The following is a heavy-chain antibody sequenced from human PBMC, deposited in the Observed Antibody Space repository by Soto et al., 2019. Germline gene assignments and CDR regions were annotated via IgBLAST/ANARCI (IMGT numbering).Heavy chain of an antibody. V-gene: IGHV1-69*01. CDR3: ARGGFGAAVGLGGDS. J-gene: IGHJ4*02. D-gene: IGHD3-16*01. Sequence: QVQLVQSGAEVKKPGSSVKVSCKASGGPFRSYTITWVRQAPGQGLEWMGGFIPIFGKADYPQKLRGRVTIRAEESTKTVYMRLRSLRSEDTAVYYCARGGFGAAVGLGGDSWGQGTLVTVSS. CDR2: FIPIFGKA. CDR1: GGPFRSYT.